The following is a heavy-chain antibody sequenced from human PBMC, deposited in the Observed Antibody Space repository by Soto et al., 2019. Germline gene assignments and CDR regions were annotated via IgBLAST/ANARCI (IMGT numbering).Heavy chain of an antibody. D-gene: IGHD5-12*01. CDR2: IYSGGRT. Sequence: PGGSLRLSCAASGFTVSTNYMSWVRQAPGKGLEWVSVIYSGGRTYYADSVKGRFTISRDTSKNTLYLQMNSLRAEDTAVYYCARVYSGNDLHFDYWGQGTLVTVSS. V-gene: IGHV3-66*01. CDR3: ARVYSGNDLHFDY. CDR1: GFTVSTNY. J-gene: IGHJ4*02.